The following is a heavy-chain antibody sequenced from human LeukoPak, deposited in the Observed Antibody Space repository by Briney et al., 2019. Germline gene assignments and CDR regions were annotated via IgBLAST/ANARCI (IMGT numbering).Heavy chain of an antibody. J-gene: IGHJ4*02. CDR2: IDWDDDK. Sequence: SGPALVEPTQTLTLTCTFSGFSLSTSGMCVSWIRQPPGKALEWLARIDWDDDKYYSTSLKTRLTISKDTSKNQVVLTMTNMDPVDTATYYCARILGYSYGYYFDYWGQGTLVTVSS. V-gene: IGHV2-70*11. CDR1: GFSLSTSGMC. D-gene: IGHD5-18*01. CDR3: ARILGYSYGYYFDY.